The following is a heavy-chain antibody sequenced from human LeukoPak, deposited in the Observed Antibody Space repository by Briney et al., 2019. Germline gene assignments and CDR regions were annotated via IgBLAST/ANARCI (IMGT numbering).Heavy chain of an antibody. CDR1: GYTFTGYY. D-gene: IGHD3-10*01. CDR3: ARDLSLLWFGELFDY. Sequence: GAPVKVSCKASGYTFTGYYMHWVRQAPGQGLEWMGWINPNSGGTNYAQKFQGRVTMTRDTSISTAYMELSRLRSDDTAVYYCARDLSLLWFGELFDYWGQGTLVTVSS. J-gene: IGHJ4*02. V-gene: IGHV1-2*02. CDR2: INPNSGGT.